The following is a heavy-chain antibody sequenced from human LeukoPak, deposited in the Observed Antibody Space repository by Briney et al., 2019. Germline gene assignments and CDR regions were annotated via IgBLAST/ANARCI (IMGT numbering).Heavy chain of an antibody. CDR1: GYSISSGYY. CDR3: ARGPHSSSWYNNWFDP. Sequence: SETLSLTCTVSGYSISSGYYWGWIRQPPGKGLEWIGSIYHSGSTYYNPSLKSRVTISVDTSKNQFSPKLSSVTAADTAVYYCARGPHSSSWYNNWFDPWGQGTLVTVSS. D-gene: IGHD6-13*01. CDR2: IYHSGST. J-gene: IGHJ5*02. V-gene: IGHV4-38-2*02.